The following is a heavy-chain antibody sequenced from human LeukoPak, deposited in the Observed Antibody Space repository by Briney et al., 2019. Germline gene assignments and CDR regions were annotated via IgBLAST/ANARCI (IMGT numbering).Heavy chain of an antibody. D-gene: IGHD3-22*01. V-gene: IGHV1-24*01. CDR3: ATENYYDITDSRYNYFDY. J-gene: IGHJ4*02. Sequence: ASVKVSCKVSGYTLTELSMHWVRQAPGKGLEWMGGFDPEDGETIYAQKFQDRVTMTEDMSTSTVYMELSSLRSEDAAVYYCATENYYDITDSRYNYFDYWGQGTLVTVSS. CDR1: GYTLTELS. CDR2: FDPEDGET.